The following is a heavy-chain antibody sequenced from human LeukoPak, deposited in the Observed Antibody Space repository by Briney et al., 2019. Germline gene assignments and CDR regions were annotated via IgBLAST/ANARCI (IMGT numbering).Heavy chain of an antibody. J-gene: IGHJ4*02. CDR3: ARWHSSSWYFDY. Sequence: PSETLSLTCAVYGGSFSGYYWGWIRQPPGKGLEWIGEINHSGSTNYNPSLKSRVTISVDTSKNQFSLKLSSVTAADTAVYYCARWHSSSWYFDYWGQGTLVTVSS. V-gene: IGHV4-34*01. CDR2: INHSGST. D-gene: IGHD6-6*01. CDR1: GGSFSGYY.